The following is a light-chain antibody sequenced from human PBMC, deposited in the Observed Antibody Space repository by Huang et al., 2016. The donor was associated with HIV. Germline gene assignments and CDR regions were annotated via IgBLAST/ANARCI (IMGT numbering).Light chain of an antibody. CDR2: WAS. CDR3: QQYYNTPFT. CDR1: QSLLYRSNNKNY. J-gene: IGKJ3*01. Sequence: DIVMTQSPDSLAVSLGERAAINCKSSQSLLYRSNNKNYLAGYQQKPGQPPKLLIYWASTRESGVPDRFSGSGSGTDFTLTISSLQAADVAVYFCQQYYNTPFTFGPGTKVDIK. V-gene: IGKV4-1*01.